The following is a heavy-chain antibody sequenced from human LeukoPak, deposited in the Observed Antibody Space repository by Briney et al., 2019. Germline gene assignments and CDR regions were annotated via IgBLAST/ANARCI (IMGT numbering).Heavy chain of an antibody. Sequence: GGSLRLSCAASGFTFSSHAMHWVRQAPGKGLEWVAVISYDGSNKYYADSVKGRFTISRDNSKNTLYLQMNSLRAEDTAVYYCARGGVVVITTIDYWGQGTLVTVSS. D-gene: IGHD3-22*01. CDR1: GFTFSSHA. V-gene: IGHV3-30-3*01. J-gene: IGHJ4*02. CDR3: ARGGVVVITTIDY. CDR2: ISYDGSNK.